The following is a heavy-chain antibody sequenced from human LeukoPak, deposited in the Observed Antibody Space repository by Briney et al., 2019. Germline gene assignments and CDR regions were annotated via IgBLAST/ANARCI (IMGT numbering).Heavy chain of an antibody. Sequence: APVKVSCKASGYTFTSYYMHWVRQAPGQGLEWMGIINPSGGSTSYAQKFQGRVTMTRDTSTSTVYMELSSLRSEDTAVYYCARDQVGGAAIEYYYYYYGMDVWGQGTTVTVSS. CDR1: GYTFTSYY. D-gene: IGHD2-2*01. CDR3: ARDQVGGAAIEYYYYYYGMDV. J-gene: IGHJ6*02. V-gene: IGHV1-46*01. CDR2: INPSGGST.